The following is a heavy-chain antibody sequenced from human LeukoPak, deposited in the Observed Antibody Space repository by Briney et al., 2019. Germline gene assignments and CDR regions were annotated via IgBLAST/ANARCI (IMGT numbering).Heavy chain of an antibody. Sequence: PSETLSLTCTVSGGSISSGGYYWSWIRQPPGKGLEWIGYIYHSGSTYYNPSLKSRVTISVDRSKNQFSLKLSSVTAADTAVYYCARRKPHFDFWSGYYTSWGQGTLVTVSS. CDR3: ARRKPHFDFWSGYYTS. CDR2: IYHSGST. CDR1: GGSISSGGYY. D-gene: IGHD3-3*01. V-gene: IGHV4-30-2*01. J-gene: IGHJ4*02.